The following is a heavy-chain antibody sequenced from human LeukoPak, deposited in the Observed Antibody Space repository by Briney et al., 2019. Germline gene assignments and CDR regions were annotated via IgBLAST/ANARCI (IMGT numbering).Heavy chain of an antibody. CDR2: IKYDANNK. V-gene: IGHV3-30*02. CDR1: GFTFSSFG. CDR3: AKVPGGYSGRLYYFDY. Sequence: PGGSLRLSCAASGFTFSSFGMHWVRQAPGKGLEWVAFIKYDANNKYYADSVKGRFTISRDNSKNTLYLQMNGLRAEDTAVYYCAKVPGGYSGRLYYFDYWGQGTLVTVSS. J-gene: IGHJ4*02. D-gene: IGHD1-26*01.